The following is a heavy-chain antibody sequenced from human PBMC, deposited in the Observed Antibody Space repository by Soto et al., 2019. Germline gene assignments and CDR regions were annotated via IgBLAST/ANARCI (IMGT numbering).Heavy chain of an antibody. J-gene: IGHJ3*02. CDR2: INPNTGVT. V-gene: IGHV1-2*02. D-gene: IGHD6-13*01. CDR1: AFNVYY. CDR3: ALVRQLNSPSDGFDI. Sequence: SVKVSCKASAFNVYYWQWVRQAPGQVPEWVGRINPNTGVTNYAQRFQGRGTMTSDTSITTAFMDLSNVDFDDPAVYSCALVRQLNSPSDGFDIWGQGTMVTVSS.